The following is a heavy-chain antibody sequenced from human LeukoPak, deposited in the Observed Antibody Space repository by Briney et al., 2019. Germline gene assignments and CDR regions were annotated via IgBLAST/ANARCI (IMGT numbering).Heavy chain of an antibody. V-gene: IGHV3-7*01. Sequence: GGSLRLSCAASGFTFSSYWMSWVRQAPGKGLEWVANIKQDGSEKYYVDSVKGRFTISRDNAKNSLYLQMNSLRAEDTAVYYCAREGTPPILIQLWRRRTSFDYWGQGTLVTVSS. J-gene: IGHJ4*02. D-gene: IGHD5-18*01. CDR1: GFTFSSYW. CDR3: AREGTPPILIQLWRRRTSFDY. CDR2: IKQDGSEK.